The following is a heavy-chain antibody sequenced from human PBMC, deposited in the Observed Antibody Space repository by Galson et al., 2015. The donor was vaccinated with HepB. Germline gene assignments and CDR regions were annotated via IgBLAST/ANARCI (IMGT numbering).Heavy chain of an antibody. Sequence: SETLSLTCAVYGGSFSDYYWSWIRQPPGKGLEWIGEINHSGSTNDNPSLKSRITISVDTSKNQFSLKLTSVTAADAAVYYCARGSASVVYDYVWGSSRQPLYYLDSWGQGTLLTVSS. CDR3: ARGSASVVYDYVWGSSRQPLYYLDS. V-gene: IGHV4-34*01. J-gene: IGHJ4*02. CDR2: INHSGST. D-gene: IGHD3-16*02. CDR1: GGSFSDYY.